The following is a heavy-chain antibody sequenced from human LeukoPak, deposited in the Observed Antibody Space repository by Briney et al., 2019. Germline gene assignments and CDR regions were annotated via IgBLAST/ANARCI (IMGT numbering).Heavy chain of an antibody. Sequence: ASVKVSCKVSGYTLTELSMHWVRQAPGKGLEWMGGFDPEDGEAIYAQKFQGRVTMTEDTSTDTAYMELSSLRSEDTAVYYCARVGCSSTSCYHGMDVWGQGTTVTVSS. V-gene: IGHV1-24*01. CDR1: GYTLTELS. CDR2: FDPEDGEA. D-gene: IGHD2-2*01. J-gene: IGHJ6*02. CDR3: ARVGCSSTSCYHGMDV.